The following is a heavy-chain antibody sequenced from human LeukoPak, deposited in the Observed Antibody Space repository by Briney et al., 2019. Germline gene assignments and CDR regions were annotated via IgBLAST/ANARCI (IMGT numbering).Heavy chain of an antibody. D-gene: IGHD3-10*01. Sequence: PSETLSLTCTVSGGSLSSYYWSWIRHPPGKGLEWIGYIYYSGSTNYNPPLKSRVTISVDTPKNQFSLKLSSVTAADTAVYYCARDVGSGSYFPFDYWGQGTLVTVSS. V-gene: IGHV4-59*01. CDR1: GGSLSSYY. J-gene: IGHJ4*02. CDR2: IYYSGST. CDR3: ARDVGSGSYFPFDY.